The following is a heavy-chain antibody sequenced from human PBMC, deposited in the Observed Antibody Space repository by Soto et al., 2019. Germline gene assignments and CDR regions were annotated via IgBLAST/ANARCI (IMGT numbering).Heavy chain of an antibody. CDR1: GGTFSSYT. CDR3: ARPRCSGGSCYEIDY. CDR2: IIPILGIA. J-gene: IGHJ4*02. V-gene: IGHV1-69*02. Sequence: ASVKVSCKASGGTFSSYTISWVRQAPGQGLEWMGRIIPILGIANYAQKFQGRVTITADKSTSTAYMELSSLRSEDTAVYYCARPRCSGGSCYEIDYWGQGTLVTVSS. D-gene: IGHD2-15*01.